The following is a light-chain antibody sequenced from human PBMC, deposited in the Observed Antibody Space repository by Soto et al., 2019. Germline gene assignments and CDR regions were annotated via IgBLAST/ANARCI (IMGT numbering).Light chain of an antibody. Sequence: DIVMTQSPDSLTVSLGETATINCKSSQSVLNTSNKKNYISWFQQKSGRPPKLLIYWASTRESGVPDRFSGSVSETDFTLTINNVQAEDGAVYYCQQYYSTVKYSFGQGTKLDIK. V-gene: IGKV4-1*01. CDR2: WAS. J-gene: IGKJ2*01. CDR1: QSVLNTSNKKNY. CDR3: QQYYSTVKYS.